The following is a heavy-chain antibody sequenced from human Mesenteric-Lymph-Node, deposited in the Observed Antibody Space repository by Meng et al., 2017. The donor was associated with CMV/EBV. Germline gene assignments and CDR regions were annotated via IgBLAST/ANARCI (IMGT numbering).Heavy chain of an antibody. V-gene: IGHV4-34*01. CDR2: INHSGST. J-gene: IGHJ6*02. Sequence: SETLSLTCAVYGGSFSGYYWSWIRQPPGKGLEWIGEINHSGSTNYNPSLKSRVTISMDTSKNQFSLKLSSVTAADTAVYYCAREWGYYGLDVWGQGTTVTVSS. D-gene: IGHD3-16*01. CDR1: GGSFSGYY. CDR3: AREWGYYGLDV.